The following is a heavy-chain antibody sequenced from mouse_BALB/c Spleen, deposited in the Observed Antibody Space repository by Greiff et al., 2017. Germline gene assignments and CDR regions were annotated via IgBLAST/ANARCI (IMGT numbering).Heavy chain of an antibody. CDR1: GYAFTNYL. CDR2: INPGSGST. V-gene: IGHV1-54*02. D-gene: IGHD2-10*01. Sequence: LVESGAELVRPGTSVKVSCKASGYAFTNYLIEWVKQRPGQGLEWIGVINPGSGSTNYNEKFKGKATFTADTSSNTAYMQLSSLTSEDSAVYYCARRETYYGNFYYAMDYWGQGTSVTVSS. CDR3: ARRETYYGNFYYAMDY. J-gene: IGHJ4*01.